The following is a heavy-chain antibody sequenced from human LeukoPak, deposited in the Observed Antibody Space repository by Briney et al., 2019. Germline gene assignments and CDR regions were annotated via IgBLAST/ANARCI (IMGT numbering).Heavy chain of an antibody. CDR2: ISYDGSNK. CDR1: GFTFSSYA. Sequence: PGRSLRLSCAASGFTFSSYAMHWVRQAPGKGLEWVAVISYDGSNKYYADSEKGRSTISRDNSKNTLYLQMNSLRAEDTAVYYCAKCYDSSGYCDFDYWGQGTLVTVSS. J-gene: IGHJ4*02. V-gene: IGHV3-30-3*02. D-gene: IGHD3-22*01. CDR3: AKCYDSSGYCDFDY.